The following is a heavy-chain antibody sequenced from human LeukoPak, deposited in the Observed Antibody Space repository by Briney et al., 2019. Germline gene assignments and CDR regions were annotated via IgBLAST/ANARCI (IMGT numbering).Heavy chain of an antibody. V-gene: IGHV1-18*01. CDR2: ISGHNGNT. Sequence: ASVKVSCKASGYTFTTYGLTWVRQAPGQGLEWMGWISGHNGNTNYAQKFQGRVTMTSETSTRTGYLEVKSLRSDDTAMYYCALGDILTGYWAEYLEYWGQGTLVTVSS. CDR1: GYTFTTYG. J-gene: IGHJ4*02. D-gene: IGHD3-9*01. CDR3: ALGDILTGYWAEYLEY.